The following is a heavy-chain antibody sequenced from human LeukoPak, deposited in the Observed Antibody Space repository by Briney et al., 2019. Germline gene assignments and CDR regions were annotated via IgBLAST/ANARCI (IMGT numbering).Heavy chain of an antibody. CDR1: GFTFSSYS. CDR3: AKAPVTTCSGAYCYPFDY. D-gene: IGHD2-15*01. Sequence: GGSLRLFWAASGFTFSSYSMSWVRQGPGKGLEWVSAFSVSGNTYHAHSVKGRFTISRDSSKNTLYLQMNSLRAGDAAVYYCAKAPVTTCSGAYCYPFDYWSQGTLVTVPS. V-gene: IGHV3-23*01. J-gene: IGHJ4*02. CDR2: FSVSGNT.